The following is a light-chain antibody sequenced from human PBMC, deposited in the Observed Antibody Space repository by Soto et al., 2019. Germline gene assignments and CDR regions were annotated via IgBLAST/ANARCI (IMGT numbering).Light chain of an antibody. CDR1: SSDVGGYNY. CDR3: SSYTSSSTLVV. J-gene: IGLJ2*01. V-gene: IGLV2-14*01. Sequence: QSALTQPASVSGSPGQSITISCTGTSSDVGGYNYVSWYQQHPGKAPKLMIYDVSNRPSGVSNRFSGSKSGNTASLPISGLQAEDEADYYCSSYTSSSTLVVFGGETKLTVL. CDR2: DVS.